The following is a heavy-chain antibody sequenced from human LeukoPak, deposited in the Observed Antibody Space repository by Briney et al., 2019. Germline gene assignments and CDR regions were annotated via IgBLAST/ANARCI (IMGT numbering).Heavy chain of an antibody. J-gene: IGHJ5*02. CDR3: TTHSGNDLRS. Sequence: GGSLRLSRAASGFIFSAHNMNWVRQAPGKGLEWVGRIKSKSVGETTDYAAPVKGRFTISRDDSENTLYLQMNSLKTEDTAVYYCTTHSGNDLRSWGQGTLVTVSS. V-gene: IGHV3-15*01. D-gene: IGHD5-12*01. CDR1: GFIFSAHN. CDR2: IKSKSVGETT.